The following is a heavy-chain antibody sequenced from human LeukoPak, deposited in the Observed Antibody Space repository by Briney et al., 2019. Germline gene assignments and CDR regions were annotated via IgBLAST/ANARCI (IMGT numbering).Heavy chain of an antibody. D-gene: IGHD6-13*01. Sequence: SETLSLTCTVSGGSISSYYWSWIRQPPGKGLEWIGYIYHSGSTYYNPSLKSRVTISVDRSKNQFSLKLSSVTAADTAVYYCARDPSLGSSWYGWYFDLWGRGTLVTVSS. CDR2: IYHSGST. CDR1: GGSISSYY. CDR3: ARDPSLGSSWYGWYFDL. V-gene: IGHV4-59*12. J-gene: IGHJ2*01.